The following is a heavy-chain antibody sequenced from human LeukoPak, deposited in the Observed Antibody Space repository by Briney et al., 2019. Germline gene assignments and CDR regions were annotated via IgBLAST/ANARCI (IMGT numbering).Heavy chain of an antibody. V-gene: IGHV3-74*01. CDR3: ARARRGDRYSSFDY. Sequence: PGGSLRLSCTASGFTFSNYWMHWVRQAQGKGLVWVSRIHSDGSSTGYADSVKGRFTISRDNAKNTLYLQMNSLRAEDMAVYYCARARRGDRYSSFDYWGQGTLVTVSS. CDR1: GFTFSNYW. D-gene: IGHD5-18*01. J-gene: IGHJ4*02. CDR2: IHSDGSST.